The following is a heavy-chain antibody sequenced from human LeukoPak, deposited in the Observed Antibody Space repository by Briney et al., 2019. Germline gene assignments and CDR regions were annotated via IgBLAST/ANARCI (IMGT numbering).Heavy chain of an antibody. D-gene: IGHD6-13*01. Sequence: QSGGSLRLSCAASGLTFSNYAMMWLRQAPGKGLEWVSALVGGGDWASYADSVKGRFTISRDNSKNTLYLQMNSLRAEDTAVYYCARSYSSTPQYYYYYYMDVWGKGTTVTVSS. J-gene: IGHJ6*03. V-gene: IGHV3-23*01. CDR2: LVGGGDWA. CDR3: ARSYSSTPQYYYYYYMDV. CDR1: GLTFSNYA.